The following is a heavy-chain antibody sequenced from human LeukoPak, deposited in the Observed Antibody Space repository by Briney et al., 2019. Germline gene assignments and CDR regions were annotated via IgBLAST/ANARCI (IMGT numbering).Heavy chain of an antibody. CDR3: ARDPFTFYCYDSSGSHYGMDV. V-gene: IGHV3-21*01. Sequence: GGSLRLSCAASGFTFSSYSMNWVRQAPGKGLEWVSSISSSSSYIYYADSVKGRFTISRDNAKNSLYLQMNSLRAEDTAVYYCARDPFTFYCYDSSGSHYGMDVWGQGTTVTVSS. D-gene: IGHD3-22*01. CDR1: GFTFSSYS. CDR2: ISSSSSYI. J-gene: IGHJ6*02.